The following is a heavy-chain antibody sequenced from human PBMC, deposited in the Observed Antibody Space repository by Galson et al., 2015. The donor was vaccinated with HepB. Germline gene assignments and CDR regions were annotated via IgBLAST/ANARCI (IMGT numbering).Heavy chain of an antibody. Sequence: SLRLSCAASGFTFSNAWMSWVRQAPGKGLGWVGGIKGNIDGGTTDYAAPVKGRFTISRDDSKNTLYLQMKSLKSEDTPVYYCTTNSFLRGYYYYMDVWGKGTTVTVSS. V-gene: IGHV3-15*01. CDR2: IKGNIDGGTT. CDR1: GFTFSNAW. D-gene: IGHD1-7*01. CDR3: TTNSFLRGYYYYMDV. J-gene: IGHJ6*03.